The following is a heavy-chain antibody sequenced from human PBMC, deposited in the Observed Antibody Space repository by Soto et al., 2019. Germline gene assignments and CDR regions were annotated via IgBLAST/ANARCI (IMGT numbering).Heavy chain of an antibody. CDR3: ARGIVRGGFDI. CDR1: GGSMSENDYY. J-gene: IGHJ3*02. CDR2: IYDTWTT. D-gene: IGHD3-10*02. V-gene: IGHV4-30-4*01. Sequence: QVQLQEAGPGLVRPSQTLSLTCTVAGGSMSENDYYWSWLRQSPWQGLQWIGYIYDTWTTSYSPSLKSRVTMSADTSSNKSSLKLTSVPAADTALYFCARGIVRGGFDIWGQGTLVTVSS.